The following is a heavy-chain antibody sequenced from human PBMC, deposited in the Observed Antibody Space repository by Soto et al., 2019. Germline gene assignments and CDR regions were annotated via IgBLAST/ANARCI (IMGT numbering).Heavy chain of an antibody. CDR2: MNPNTGGA. CDR1: GYNFNGYY. CDR3: AKVISTIGSKQWLAQTKHQALDY. J-gene: IGHJ4*02. D-gene: IGHD6-19*01. Sequence: QVNLVQSGAEVKKPGAPVKVSCKASGYNFNGYYIHWVRQAPGQGLEWMGWMNPNTGGANYAQKFQGKVIMTTDTSISTAYLELRSLTSDDTAVYYCAKVISTIGSKQWLAQTKHQALDYWGQGTLVTVSS. V-gene: IGHV1-2*02.